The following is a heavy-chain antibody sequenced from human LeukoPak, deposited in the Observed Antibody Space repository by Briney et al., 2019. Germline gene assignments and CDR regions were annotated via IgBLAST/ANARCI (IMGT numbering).Heavy chain of an antibody. D-gene: IGHD1-26*01. CDR1: GGSISSYY. CDR3: ARDQWELSDFDY. Sequence: SETLSLSCTVSGGSISSYYWSWIRQPPGKGLEWIGYIYYSGSTNYNPSLKSRVTISVDTSKNQFSLKLSSVTAADTAVYYCARDQWELSDFDYWGQGTLVTVSS. V-gene: IGHV4-59*01. J-gene: IGHJ4*02. CDR2: IYYSGST.